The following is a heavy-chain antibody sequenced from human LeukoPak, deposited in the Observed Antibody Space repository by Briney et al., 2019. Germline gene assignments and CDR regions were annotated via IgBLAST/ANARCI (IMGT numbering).Heavy chain of an antibody. CDR3: AKELYYQGSGVLFDP. Sequence: PSETLSLTCTVSGGSLSSHYWSWIRQPPGEGLEWIGYIYHTGSPKYNPSLRSRVTISVDTSKNQISLKLSSVTAADTAVYYCAKELYYQGSGVLFDPWGQGIQVTVSS. CDR1: GGSLSSHY. V-gene: IGHV4-59*11. J-gene: IGHJ5*02. CDR2: IYHTGSP. D-gene: IGHD3-10*01.